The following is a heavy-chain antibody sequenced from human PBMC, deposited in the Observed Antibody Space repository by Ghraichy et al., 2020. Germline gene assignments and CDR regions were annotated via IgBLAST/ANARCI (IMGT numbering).Heavy chain of an antibody. J-gene: IGHJ2*01. CDR3: AKVVVAGTGDFWYFDL. V-gene: IGHV3-23*01. CDR1: GFIFSSYG. D-gene: IGHD6-19*01. Sequence: LSLTCAASGFIFSSYGMSWVRQAPGKGLEWVSAISRSGSRIYYADSVKGRLTISRDNSESTLYLQMNSLRAEDTAIYYCAKVVVAGTGDFWYFDLWGRGTLVTVSS. CDR2: ISRSGSRI.